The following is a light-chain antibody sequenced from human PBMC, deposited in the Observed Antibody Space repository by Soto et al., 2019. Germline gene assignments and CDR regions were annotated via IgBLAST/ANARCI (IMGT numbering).Light chain of an antibody. Sequence: QSALTQPASVSGSPGQSITIACTGTSSDVGGYNYVSWYQQHPAKAPKLMIYDVSDRPSGVSNRFSGSKSGNTASLTISGLQAEDEPDYYCSSYTSSSTRVFGGGTKLTVL. CDR3: SSYTSSSTRV. CDR1: SSDVGGYNY. CDR2: DVS. V-gene: IGLV2-14*03. J-gene: IGLJ2*01.